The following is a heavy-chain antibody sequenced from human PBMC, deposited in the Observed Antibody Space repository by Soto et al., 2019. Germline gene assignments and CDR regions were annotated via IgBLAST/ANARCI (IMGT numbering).Heavy chain of an antibody. CDR1: GFTFSSYA. CDR3: ARRGSGSYYDY. J-gene: IGHJ4*02. D-gene: IGHD1-26*01. CDR2: ISGSGGST. V-gene: IGHV3-23*01. Sequence: EVQLLESGGGLVQPGGSLRLSCAASGFTFSSYAMRWVRQAPVKGLEWVSAISGSGGSTYYADSVKGRFTISRDNSKNTLSLQMNSLRDEDTAVYYCARRGSGSYYDYWGQGTLVTVSS.